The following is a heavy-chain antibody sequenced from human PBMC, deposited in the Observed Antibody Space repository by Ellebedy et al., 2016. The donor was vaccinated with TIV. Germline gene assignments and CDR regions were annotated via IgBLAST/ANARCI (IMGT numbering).Heavy chain of an antibody. CDR3: ARYCSGGSCYSGYYYGMDV. J-gene: IGHJ6*02. Sequence: AASVKVSCKASGYTFTSYGISWVRQAPGQGLEWMGWISAYNGNTNYAQKLQGRVTMTTDTSTSTAYMELRSLRSDDTAVYYCARYCSGGSCYSGYYYGMDVWGQGTTVTVSS. CDR2: ISAYNGNT. D-gene: IGHD2-15*01. V-gene: IGHV1-18*04. CDR1: GYTFTSYG.